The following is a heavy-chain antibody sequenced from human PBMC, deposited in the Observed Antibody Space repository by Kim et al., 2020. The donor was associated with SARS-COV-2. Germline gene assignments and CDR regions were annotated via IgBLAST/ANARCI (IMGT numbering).Heavy chain of an antibody. CDR1: GYSITTVSYY. CDR2: IYHTGST. V-gene: IGHV4-39*02. D-gene: IGHD3-10*01. Sequence: SETLSLTCSVSGYSITTVSYYWGWIRQSPGKGLEWIGSIYHTGSTYYNPSLKRRVTVSVDTSKNQFSLNMNSGTAADTAVYYCARAWFGKWFPGCFGPWG. CDR3: ARAWFGKWFPGCFGP. J-gene: IGHJ5*02.